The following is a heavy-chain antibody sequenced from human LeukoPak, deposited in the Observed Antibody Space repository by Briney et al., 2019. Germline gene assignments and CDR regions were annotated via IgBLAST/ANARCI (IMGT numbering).Heavy chain of an antibody. Sequence: ASVKVSCKASGYTFTSYGISWVRQAPGQGLEWMGRISAYNGNTNCAQKLQGRVTMTTDTSTSTAYMELRSLRSDDTAVYYCARSGGYCSGGSCYSEYYFDYWGQGTLVTVSS. CDR2: ISAYNGNT. J-gene: IGHJ4*02. CDR1: GYTFTSYG. CDR3: ARSGGYCSGGSCYSEYYFDY. V-gene: IGHV1-18*01. D-gene: IGHD2-15*01.